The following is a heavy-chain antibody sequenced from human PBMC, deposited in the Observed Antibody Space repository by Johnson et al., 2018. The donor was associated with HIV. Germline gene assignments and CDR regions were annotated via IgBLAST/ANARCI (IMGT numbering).Heavy chain of an antibody. V-gene: IGHV3-20*04. Sequence: VQLVESGGGLVQPGGSLRLSCAASGFTFSSYAMSWVRKAPGKGLEWVSGINYYGSSTGYADSVTGRFTISRDNAKNSLYLQMNSLRVEETALYYCARGFSSGYNDAFDIWGQATMVTVSS. CDR2: INYYGSST. D-gene: IGHD3-22*01. CDR3: ARGFSSGYNDAFDI. CDR1: GFTFSSYA. J-gene: IGHJ3*02.